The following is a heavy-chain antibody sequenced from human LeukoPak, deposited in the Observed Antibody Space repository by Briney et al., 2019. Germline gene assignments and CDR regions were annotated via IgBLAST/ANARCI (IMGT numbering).Heavy chain of an antibody. Sequence: GGSLRLSCAASGFTFSRYDMHWVRQVTGKGLEWVSTIGTAGDTNYPGSVKGRFTISRENAKNSLYLQMNSLRAGDTAVYYCARGFSYYASGSYYLGFDYWGLGTLVTVSS. CDR2: IGTAGDT. J-gene: IGHJ4*02. CDR1: GFTFSRYD. CDR3: ARGFSYYASGSYYLGFDY. V-gene: IGHV3-13*04. D-gene: IGHD3-10*01.